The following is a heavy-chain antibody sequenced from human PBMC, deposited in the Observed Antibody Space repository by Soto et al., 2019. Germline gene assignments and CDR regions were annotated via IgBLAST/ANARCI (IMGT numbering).Heavy chain of an antibody. V-gene: IGHV3-30-3*01. J-gene: IGHJ4*02. CDR1: GFTFSTYA. Sequence: QVQLVESGEGVVQPGTSLRLSCAASGFTFSTYAMHWVRQAPGKGLEWVAVISYDGSNKDYADSVKGRFTISRDTSKNTLYLQMNSLRAEDTAVYYCARGYCSGGSCPPDYWGQGTLVAVSS. D-gene: IGHD2-15*01. CDR2: ISYDGSNK. CDR3: ARGYCSGGSCPPDY.